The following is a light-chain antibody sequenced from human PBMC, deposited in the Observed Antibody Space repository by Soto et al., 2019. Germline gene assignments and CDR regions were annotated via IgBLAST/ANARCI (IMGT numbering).Light chain of an antibody. J-gene: IGLJ2*01. CDR1: SSDVGSYNL. V-gene: IGLV2-23*03. CDR2: EGS. Sequence: ALTQPASVSGSPGQSITISCTGTSSDVGSYNLVSWYQQHPGTAPKLMIYEGSKRPSGVSNRFSGSKSGNTASLTISGLQAEDEADYYCCSYAGSSNFVVFGGGTKLTVL. CDR3: CSYAGSSNFVV.